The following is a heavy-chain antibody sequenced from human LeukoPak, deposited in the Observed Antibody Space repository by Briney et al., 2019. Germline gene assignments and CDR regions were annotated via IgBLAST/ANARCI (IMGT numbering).Heavy chain of an antibody. Sequence: PSETLSLTCAVYGGSFSGYYWSWIRQPPGKGLEWIGEINHSGSTNYNPSLKSRVTISIDTSKKHFSLKLSSVTAADTAVYYCAIHSSSWPSFHWGQGTLVTVSS. V-gene: IGHV4-34*01. J-gene: IGHJ4*02. CDR2: INHSGST. CDR1: GGSFSGYY. CDR3: AIHSSSWPSFH. D-gene: IGHD6-13*01.